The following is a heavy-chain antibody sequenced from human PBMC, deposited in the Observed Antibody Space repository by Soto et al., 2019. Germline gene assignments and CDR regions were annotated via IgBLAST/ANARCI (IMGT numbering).Heavy chain of an antibody. D-gene: IGHD3-22*01. CDR3: ARVGYYDSLDY. CDR2: IIPIFGTA. J-gene: IGHJ4*02. CDR1: GGTFSSYA. Sequence: GXSVKVSCKASGGTFSSYAISWVRQAPGQGLEWMGGIIPIFGTANYAQKFQGRVTITADKSTSTAYMELSSLRSEDTAVYYCARVGYYDSLDYWGQGTLVTVSS. V-gene: IGHV1-69*06.